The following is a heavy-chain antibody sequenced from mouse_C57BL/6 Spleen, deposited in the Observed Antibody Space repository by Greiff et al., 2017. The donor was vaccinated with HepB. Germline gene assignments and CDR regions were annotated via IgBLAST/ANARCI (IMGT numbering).Heavy chain of an antibody. Sequence: VMLVESGPGLVAPSQSLSITCTVSGFSLTSYAISWVRQPPGKGLEWLGVIWTGGGTNYNSALKSRLSISKDNSKSQVFLKMNSLQTDDTARYYCARGYGSSPHWYFDVWGTGTTVTVSS. J-gene: IGHJ1*03. CDR2: IWTGGGT. V-gene: IGHV2-9-1*01. D-gene: IGHD1-1*01. CDR3: ARGYGSSPHWYFDV. CDR1: GFSLTSYA.